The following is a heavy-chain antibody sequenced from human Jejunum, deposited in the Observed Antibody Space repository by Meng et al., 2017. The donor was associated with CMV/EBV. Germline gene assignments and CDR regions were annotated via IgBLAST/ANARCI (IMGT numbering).Heavy chain of an antibody. CDR2: IYPGDSDT. D-gene: IGHD1-26*01. Sequence: SCKASGYAFSDYYVHWVRQAPGQGLEWMGIIYPGDSDTTYSPSFQGQVTISDDKSISTAYLQWSSLKASDTAMYYCARRYSGNHFDYWGQGTLVTVSS. CDR1: GYAFSDYY. V-gene: IGHV5-51*01. J-gene: IGHJ4*02. CDR3: ARRYSGNHFDY.